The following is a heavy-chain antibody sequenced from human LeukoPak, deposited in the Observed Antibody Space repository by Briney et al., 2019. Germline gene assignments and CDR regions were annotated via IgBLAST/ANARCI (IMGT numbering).Heavy chain of an antibody. CDR1: GYTFTTYG. Sequence: ASVKVSCKASGYTFTTYGISWVRQAPGQGLEWMGWVSAYNGNTNYAQKLQGRVTMTTDTSANTAYMELGSLRSDDTAVYYCARDRGGAAAYWGQGTLVTVSS. CDR2: VSAYNGNT. D-gene: IGHD3-16*01. CDR3: ARDRGGAAAY. J-gene: IGHJ4*02. V-gene: IGHV1-18*01.